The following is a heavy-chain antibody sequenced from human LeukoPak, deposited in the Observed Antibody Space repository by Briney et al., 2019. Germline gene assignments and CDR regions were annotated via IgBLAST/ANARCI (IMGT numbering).Heavy chain of an antibody. CDR1: GYTFTSYD. Sequence: GASVKVSCKASGYTFTSYDINWVRQATGQGLEWMGWMNPNSGNTGYAQKFQGRVTMTRNTSISTAYMELSSLRSEDTAVYYCARGRSSSGWYYWFDPWGXXTLXTXSS. CDR3: ARGRSSSGWYYWFDP. CDR2: MNPNSGNT. V-gene: IGHV1-8*01. J-gene: IGHJ5*02. D-gene: IGHD6-19*01.